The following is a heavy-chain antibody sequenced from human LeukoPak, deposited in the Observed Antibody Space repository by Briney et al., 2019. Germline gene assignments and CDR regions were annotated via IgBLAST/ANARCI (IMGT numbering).Heavy chain of an antibody. CDR2: ISSNDGNT. CDR1: GYTFTSYG. V-gene: IGHV1-18*01. Sequence: ASVKVSCKASGYTFTSYGISWLRQAPGQGLEWMGWISSNDGNTYYVQNFQGRVTMTTDTSTSTAYMELRSLRSDDTAVYYCARVDILTGYYFFDSWGQGTLVTVSS. J-gene: IGHJ4*02. D-gene: IGHD3-9*01. CDR3: ARVDILTGYYFFDS.